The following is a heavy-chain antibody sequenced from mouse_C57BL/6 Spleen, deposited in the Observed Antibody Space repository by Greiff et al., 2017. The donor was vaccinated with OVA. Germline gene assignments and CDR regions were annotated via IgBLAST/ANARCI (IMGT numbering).Heavy chain of an antibody. V-gene: IGHV5-16*01. CDR2: INYDGSST. CDR3: ARTPYGYYAMDY. Sequence: EVMLVESEGGLVQPGSSMKLSCTASGFTFSDYYMAWVRQVPEKGLEWVANINYDGSSTYYLDSLKSRFIISRDNAKNILYLQMSSLKSEDTATYYCARTPYGYYAMDYWGQGTSVTVSS. D-gene: IGHD1-1*02. CDR1: GFTFSDYY. J-gene: IGHJ4*01.